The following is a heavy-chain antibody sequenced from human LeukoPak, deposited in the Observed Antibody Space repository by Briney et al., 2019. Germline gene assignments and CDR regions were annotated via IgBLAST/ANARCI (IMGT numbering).Heavy chain of an antibody. CDR1: GGSISSGSYY. Sequence: PSETLSLTCTVSGGSISSGSYYWSWIRQPAGKGLEWIGRIYTSGSTNYNPSLKSRVTISVDTSKNQFSLKLSSVTAADTAAYYCARVQPNTSGYYYYYMDVWGKGTTVTVSS. CDR3: ARVQPNTSGYYYYYMDV. D-gene: IGHD5-18*01. V-gene: IGHV4-61*02. CDR2: IYTSGST. J-gene: IGHJ6*03.